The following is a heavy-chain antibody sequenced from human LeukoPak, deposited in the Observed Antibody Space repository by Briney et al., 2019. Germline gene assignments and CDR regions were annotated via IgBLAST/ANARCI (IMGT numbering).Heavy chain of an antibody. J-gene: IGHJ4*02. CDR2: ISGSGDNT. Sequence: GGSLRLSCAASGFTFSSYWMHWVRQAPGKGLEWVSGISGSGDNTYYADSVKGRFTISRDNSRNTLYVQVNSLGTEDTAAYYCAKGSYYDSSGSFYFDYWGQGTLVTVSS. V-gene: IGHV3-23*01. CDR3: AKGSYYDSSGSFYFDY. CDR1: GFTFSSYW. D-gene: IGHD3-22*01.